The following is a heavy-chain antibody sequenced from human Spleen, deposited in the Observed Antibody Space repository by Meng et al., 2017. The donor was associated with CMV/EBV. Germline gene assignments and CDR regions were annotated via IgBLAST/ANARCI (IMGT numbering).Heavy chain of an antibody. CDR2: IYSGGST. J-gene: IGHJ4*02. CDR3: AALRFLGRFDY. CDR1: EFTFSSNY. D-gene: IGHD3-3*01. V-gene: IGHV3-66*01. Sequence: VQVVGSGGGLVQPGGSLTLSCASSEFTFSSNYMSWVRQAPGKGLEWVSVIYSGGSTYYADSVKGRFTISRDNSKNTLYLQMNSLRAEDTAVYYCAALRFLGRFDYWGQGTLVTVSS.